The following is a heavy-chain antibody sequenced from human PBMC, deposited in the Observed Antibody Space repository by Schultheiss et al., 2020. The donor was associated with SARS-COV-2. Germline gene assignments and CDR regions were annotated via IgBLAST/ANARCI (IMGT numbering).Heavy chain of an antibody. CDR1: GGSISSYY. CDR3: ARGPTDGMDV. J-gene: IGHJ6*04. Sequence: SETLSLTCTVSGGSISSYYWSWIRQPPGKGLEWIGYIYYSGSTNYNPSLKSRVTISVDTSKNQFSLKLSSVTAADTAVYYCARGPTDGMDVWGKGTTVTVSS. V-gene: IGHV4-59*01. CDR2: IYYSGST.